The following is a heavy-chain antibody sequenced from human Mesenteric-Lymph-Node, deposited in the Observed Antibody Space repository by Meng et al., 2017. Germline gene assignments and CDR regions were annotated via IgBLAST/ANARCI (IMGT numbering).Heavy chain of an antibody. V-gene: IGHV3-72*01. CDR2: IRTQGGSGPT. CDR3: ASSSYYATYDD. D-gene: IGHD3-10*01. J-gene: IGHJ1*01. Sequence: GELVESVATLVPAGGSRGLFCAASGVNFMDFNMDWVRRAPGKGVEWVGRIRTQGGSGPTKYAASVGGRFITSRDDSKSSLLLQMNSMKPEDAAVYYCASSSYYATYDDWGQGTLVTVSS. CDR1: GVNFMDFN.